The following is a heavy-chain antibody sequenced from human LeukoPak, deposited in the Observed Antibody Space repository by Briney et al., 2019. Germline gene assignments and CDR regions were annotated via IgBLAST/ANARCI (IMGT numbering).Heavy chain of an antibody. Sequence: ASVKVSCKASGYTFTGYYMHWVRQALGQGLEWMGWINPNSGGTNYAQKFQGRVTMTRDTSISTAYMELSRLRSDDTAVYYCARDRRIVVVTAIRWFDPWGQGTLVTVSS. CDR2: INPNSGGT. CDR3: ARDRRIVVVTAIRWFDP. CDR1: GYTFTGYY. J-gene: IGHJ5*02. V-gene: IGHV1-2*02. D-gene: IGHD2-21*02.